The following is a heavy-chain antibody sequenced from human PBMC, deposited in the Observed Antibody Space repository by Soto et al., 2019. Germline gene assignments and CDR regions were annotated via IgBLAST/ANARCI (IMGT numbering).Heavy chain of an antibody. CDR1: GGSISSGGYS. D-gene: IGHD2-8*01. J-gene: IGHJ3*02. Sequence: PSETLSLTCAVSGGSISSGGYSWSWIRQPPGKGLEWIGYIYHSGSTYYNPSLKSRVTISVDRSKNQFSLKLSSVTAADTAVYYCARGAKNIVLMVYAIHAFDIWGQGTMVTVSS. CDR2: IYHSGST. V-gene: IGHV4-30-2*01. CDR3: ARGAKNIVLMVYAIHAFDI.